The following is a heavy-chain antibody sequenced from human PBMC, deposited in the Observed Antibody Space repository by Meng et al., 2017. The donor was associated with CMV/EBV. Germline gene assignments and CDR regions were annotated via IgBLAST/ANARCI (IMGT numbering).Heavy chain of an antibody. D-gene: IGHD3-10*01. J-gene: IGHJ4*02. CDR1: GGSISSSSYY. CDR3: VTWLWFGELSGYYFDY. CDR2: IYYSGST. Sequence: LQGSGPGLVKPSVTLSLPCTVSGGSISSSSYYWGWIRQPPGKGLEWIGSIYYSGSTYYNPSLKSRVTISVDTSKNQFSLKLSSVTAADTAVYYCVTWLWFGELSGYYFDYWGQGTLVTVSS. V-gene: IGHV4-39*07.